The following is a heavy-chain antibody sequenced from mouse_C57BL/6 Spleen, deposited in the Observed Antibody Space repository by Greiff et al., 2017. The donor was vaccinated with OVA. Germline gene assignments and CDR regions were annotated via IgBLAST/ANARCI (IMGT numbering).Heavy chain of an antibody. CDR2: IDPSDSET. J-gene: IGHJ2*01. CDR3: ARSRRGGYFDY. V-gene: IGHV1-52*01. D-gene: IGHD2-12*01. Sequence: QVQLQQPGAELVRPGSSVKLSCKASGYTFTSYWMHWVKQRPIQGLEWIGNIDPSDSETHYNQKFKDKATLTVDKSSSTAYMQLSSLTSEDSAVYYCARSRRGGYFDYWGQGTTLTVSS. CDR1: GYTFTSYW.